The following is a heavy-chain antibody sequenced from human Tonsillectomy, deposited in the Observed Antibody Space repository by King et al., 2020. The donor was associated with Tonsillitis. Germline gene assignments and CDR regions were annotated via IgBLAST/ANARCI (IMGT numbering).Heavy chain of an antibody. V-gene: IGHV4-30-4*07. CDR2: IYYSGST. Sequence: VQLQESGPGLVKPSQTLSLTCAVSGGSISSGGYSWSWIRQPPGKGLEWIGYIYYSGSTYYNPSLKSRVTISVDTSKNQFSLKLSSVTAADTAVYYCARATPGGLSGSYYRLNELCFDYWGQGTLVTVSS. D-gene: IGHD3-10*01. CDR1: GGSISSGGYS. J-gene: IGHJ4*02. CDR3: ARATPGGLSGSYYRLNELCFDY.